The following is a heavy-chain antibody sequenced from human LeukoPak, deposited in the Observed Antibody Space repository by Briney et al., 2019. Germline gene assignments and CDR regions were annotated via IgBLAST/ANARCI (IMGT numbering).Heavy chain of an antibody. D-gene: IGHD1-1*01. Sequence: GGSLRLSCAASAFTFSDYAMHWVRPATGKGLEWVSAIGTAGDTYYTSSVKARFTISRENAKNSLYRQMNSLRAGDTTVYYCARVAKERVGGVYYFDYWGQGTLVTVSS. CDR1: AFTFSDYA. CDR3: ARVAKERVGGVYYFDY. V-gene: IGHV3-13*01. CDR2: IGTAGDT. J-gene: IGHJ4*02.